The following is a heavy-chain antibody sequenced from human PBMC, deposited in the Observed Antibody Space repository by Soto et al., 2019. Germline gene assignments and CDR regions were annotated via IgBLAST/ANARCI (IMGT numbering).Heavy chain of an antibody. D-gene: IGHD6-13*01. V-gene: IGHV3-53*02. CDR1: GFTVSSNY. CDR2: IYSGGST. CDR3: ARANTGYSSSWYPH. Sequence: EVQLVETGGGLIQPGGSLRLSCAASGFTVSSNYMSWVRQAPGKGLEWVSVIYSGGSTYYADSVKGRFTISRDNSKHTQYLQMNSLRAEDTAVYYCARANTGYSSSWYPHWGQGTLVTVSS. J-gene: IGHJ4*02.